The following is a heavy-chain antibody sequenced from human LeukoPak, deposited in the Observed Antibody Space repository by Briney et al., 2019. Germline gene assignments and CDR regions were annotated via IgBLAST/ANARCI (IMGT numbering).Heavy chain of an antibody. CDR1: GGTFSSYA. CDR2: IIPIFGTA. J-gene: IGHJ6*03. V-gene: IGHV1-69*05. CDR3: ARALRFLEWTHYYYMDV. D-gene: IGHD3-3*01. Sequence: GASVKVSCKASGGTFSSYAISWVRQAPGQGLEWMGGIIPIFGTANYAQKFQGRVTITTDESTSTAYMELSSLRSEDTAVYYCARALRFLEWTHYYYMDVWGKGTTVTVSS.